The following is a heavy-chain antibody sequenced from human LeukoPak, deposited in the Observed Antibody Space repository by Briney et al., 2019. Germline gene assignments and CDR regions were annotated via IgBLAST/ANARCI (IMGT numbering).Heavy chain of an antibody. Sequence: KPSETLSLTCAVYGGSFSGYYWSWIRQPPGKGLEWIGEISHSGSTNYSPSLQSRVTISVDTSKNQFSLKLSSVTAADTAVYYCARGVYCSGGNCYLPLDSWGQGTLVTVSS. CDR1: GGSFSGYY. CDR2: ISHSGST. V-gene: IGHV4-34*01. D-gene: IGHD2-15*01. J-gene: IGHJ4*02. CDR3: ARGVYCSGGNCYLPLDS.